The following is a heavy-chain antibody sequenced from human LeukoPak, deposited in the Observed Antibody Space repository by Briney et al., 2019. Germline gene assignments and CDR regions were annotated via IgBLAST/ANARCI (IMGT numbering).Heavy chain of an antibody. CDR2: IIPIFGTA. Sequence: SVKVSCKASGYTFTGYYMHWVRQAPGQGLEWMGGIIPIFGTANYAQKFQGRVTITADKSTSTAYMELSSLRSEDTAVYYCASPARIAAAGAHFDYWGQGTLVTVSS. D-gene: IGHD6-13*01. J-gene: IGHJ4*02. V-gene: IGHV1-69*06. CDR3: ASPARIAAAGAHFDY. CDR1: GYTFTGYY.